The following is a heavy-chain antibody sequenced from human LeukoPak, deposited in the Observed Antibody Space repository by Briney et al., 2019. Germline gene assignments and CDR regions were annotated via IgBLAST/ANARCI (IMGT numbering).Heavy chain of an antibody. D-gene: IGHD1-26*01. CDR2: ISGSGGST. Sequence: GGSLRLSCAASGFTFSSYAMSWVRQAPGKGLEWVSAISGSGGSTGYADSVKGRFTISRDNAKNSLYLQMNSLRAEDTALYYCARDRNGSYYYYYYYMDVWGKGTTVTVSS. CDR3: ARDRNGSYYYYYYYMDV. V-gene: IGHV3-23*01. CDR1: GFTFSSYA. J-gene: IGHJ6*03.